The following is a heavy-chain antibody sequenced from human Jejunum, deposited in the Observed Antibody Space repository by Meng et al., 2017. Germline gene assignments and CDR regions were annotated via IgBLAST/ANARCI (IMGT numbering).Heavy chain of an antibody. J-gene: IGHJ4*02. CDR1: GYTFTNNG. D-gene: IGHD3-3*02. V-gene: IGHV1-18*01. Sequence: QVQLGSSGEGMKKAGAAVKVSCNASGYTFTNNGINWVRQAPGQGLEWMAWISADNGNAKYAQNLQGRVTLTTETSTTTAYMELRNLRSDDTAVYYCTRGGMTSETTFFLHWGQGTLVTVSS. CDR2: ISADNGNA. CDR3: TRGGMTSETTFFLH.